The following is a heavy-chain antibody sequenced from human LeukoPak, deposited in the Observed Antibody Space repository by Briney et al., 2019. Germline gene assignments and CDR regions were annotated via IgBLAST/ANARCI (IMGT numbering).Heavy chain of an antibody. V-gene: IGHV3-43*02. CDR2: ISGDGGST. D-gene: IGHD2-15*01. Sequence: AGSLRLSCAASGFTFDDYAMHWVRQAPGKGLEWVSLISGDGGSTYYADSVKGRFTISRDNSKNSLYLQMNSLRTEDTALYYCAKDIADCSGGSCYFGGGFDPWGQGTLVTVSS. J-gene: IGHJ5*02. CDR1: GFTFDDYA. CDR3: AKDIADCSGGSCYFGGGFDP.